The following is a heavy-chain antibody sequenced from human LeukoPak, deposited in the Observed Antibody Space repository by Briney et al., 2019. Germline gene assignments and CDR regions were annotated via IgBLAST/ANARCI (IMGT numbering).Heavy chain of an antibody. CDR1: GGSISSSSYY. V-gene: IGHV4-39*01. J-gene: IGHJ5*02. Sequence: SETLSLTCTVSGGSISSSSYYWGRIRQPPGTGLEWIGSIYYSGSTYYNPSLKSRVTISVDTSKNQFSLKLSSVTAADTAVYYCARRFITHDYRGWFDPWGQGTLVTVSS. CDR2: IYYSGST. D-gene: IGHD4-11*01. CDR3: ARRFITHDYRGWFDP.